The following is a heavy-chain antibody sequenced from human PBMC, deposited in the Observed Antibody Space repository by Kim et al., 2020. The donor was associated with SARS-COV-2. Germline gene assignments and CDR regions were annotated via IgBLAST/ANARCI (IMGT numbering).Heavy chain of an antibody. J-gene: IGHJ4*02. V-gene: IGHV3-21*01. CDR3: ARLSSSSF. CDR2: SSYI. Sequence: SSYIYYADSVKGLFTISRDNAKNSLYLQMNSLRAEDTAVYYCARLSSSSFWGQGTLVTVSS. D-gene: IGHD6-6*01.